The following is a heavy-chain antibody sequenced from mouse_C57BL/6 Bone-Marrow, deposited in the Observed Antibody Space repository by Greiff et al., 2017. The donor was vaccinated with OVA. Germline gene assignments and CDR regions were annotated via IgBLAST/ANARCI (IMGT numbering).Heavy chain of an antibody. CDR1: GYAFSSSW. J-gene: IGHJ1*03. D-gene: IGHD2-1*01. CDR3: ARRRYGNYWYFDV. V-gene: IGHV1-82*01. Sequence: QVQLQQSGPELVKPGASVKISCTASGYAFSSSWMNWVKQRPGKGLEWIGRIYPGDGDTNYNGKFKGKATLTADKSSSTAYMQLSSLTSEDSAVYFGARRRYGNYWYFDVWGTGTTVTVSS. CDR2: IYPGDGDT.